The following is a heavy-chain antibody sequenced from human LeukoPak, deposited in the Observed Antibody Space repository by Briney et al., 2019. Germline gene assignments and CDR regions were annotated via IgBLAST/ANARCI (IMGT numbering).Heavy chain of an antibody. J-gene: IGHJ4*02. Sequence: PSETLSLTCTVSGGSVSDYYWSWIRQSPGKGLEWIGYIYYTGTTSYNPSLKSRVTISAETSKNQFSLNLISVTAADTAVYYCAREGYSYLLAYWGQGTLVTVSS. CDR1: GGSVSDYY. CDR2: IYYTGTT. CDR3: AREGYSYLLAY. D-gene: IGHD5-18*01. V-gene: IGHV4-59*02.